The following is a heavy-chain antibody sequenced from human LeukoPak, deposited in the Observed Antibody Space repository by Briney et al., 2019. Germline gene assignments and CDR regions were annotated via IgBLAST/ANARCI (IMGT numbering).Heavy chain of an antibody. CDR2: AYYTGST. Sequence: PSETLSLTCTVSGGSISGYYWSWIRQPPGKGLEWIGYAYYTGSTNYNPSLKSRVTISVDTSKNQFSLTLSSVTAADTAVYYCARGHYGSGTGTYSHWGQGTLVTVSS. V-gene: IGHV4-59*01. CDR3: ARGHYGSGTGTYSH. D-gene: IGHD3-10*01. J-gene: IGHJ4*02. CDR1: GGSISGYY.